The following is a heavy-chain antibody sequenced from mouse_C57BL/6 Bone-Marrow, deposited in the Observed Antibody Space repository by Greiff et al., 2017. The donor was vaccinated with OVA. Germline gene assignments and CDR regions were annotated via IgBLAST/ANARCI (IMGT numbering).Heavy chain of an antibody. CDR2: ISSGGSYT. D-gene: IGHD1-1*01. CDR1: GFTFSSYG. J-gene: IGHJ2*01. V-gene: IGHV5-6*01. Sequence: VQRVESGGDLVKPGGSLKLSCAASGFTFSSYGMSWVRQTPDKRLEWVATISSGGSYTYYPDSVKGRFTISRDNAKNTLYLQMSSLKSEDTAMYYCARHYYGSSYYWGQGTTLTVSS. CDR3: ARHYYGSSYY.